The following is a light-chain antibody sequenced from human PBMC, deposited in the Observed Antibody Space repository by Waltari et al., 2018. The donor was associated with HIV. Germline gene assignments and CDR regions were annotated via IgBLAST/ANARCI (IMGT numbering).Light chain of an antibody. CDR1: NIGSKN. CDR2: NGG. V-gene: IGLV3-21*02. Sequence: SYVLTQPPSVSVAPGQTARITCGGTNIGSKNVNWYQQKPRQAPVPVVFNGGDRPSGIPQRLSGSSSENTATLTISRVEVGDEADYYCQVWDSSSDHPGVFGSGTKVTVL. J-gene: IGLJ1*01. CDR3: QVWDSSSDHPGV.